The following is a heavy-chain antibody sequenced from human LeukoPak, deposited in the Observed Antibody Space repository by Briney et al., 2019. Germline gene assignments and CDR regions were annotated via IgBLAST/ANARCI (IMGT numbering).Heavy chain of an antibody. J-gene: IGHJ4*02. CDR2: INHSGYT. V-gene: IGHV4-34*01. D-gene: IGHD4-17*01. Sequence: PSETLSLTCAVSGVSFDDYYWSWVRQTPGKGLEWIGEINHSGYTNDSPSLKSRVTLPIDTSRKQFSLNLRSVTVADAGIYYCTRMTTGHDYWGQGTLVTVSS. CDR1: GVSFDDYY. CDR3: TRMTTGHDY.